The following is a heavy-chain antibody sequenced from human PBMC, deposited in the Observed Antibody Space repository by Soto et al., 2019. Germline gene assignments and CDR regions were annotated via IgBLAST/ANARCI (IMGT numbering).Heavy chain of an antibody. CDR3: AIITVTRWCDP. CDR2: IYSGGST. Sequence: EVQLVESGGGLIQPGGSLILSCAASGFTVSSNYMSWVRQAPGKGLEWVSVIYSGGSTYYADSVKGRFTISRDNSKNTLYLQMNSLRAEDTAVYYCAIITVTRWCDPWCQGTLVTVSS. V-gene: IGHV3-53*01. CDR1: GFTVSSNY. D-gene: IGHD4-4*01. J-gene: IGHJ5*02.